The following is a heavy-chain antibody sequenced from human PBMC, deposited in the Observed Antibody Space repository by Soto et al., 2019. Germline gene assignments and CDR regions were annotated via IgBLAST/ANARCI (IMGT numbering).Heavy chain of an antibody. V-gene: IGHV4-31*03. CDR1: GCSISSGDYY. D-gene: IGHD3-3*01. Sequence: QVQLQESGPGLVKPSQTLSLTCTVSGCSISSGDYYWSWIRQHPGKGREWIGYIYYSGSTYYNPSLKSRVTISVDTSKNQFSLKLSSVTAADTAVYYCARWWSGSRQGFDPWGQGTLVTVSS. CDR3: ARWWSGSRQGFDP. J-gene: IGHJ5*02. CDR2: IYYSGST.